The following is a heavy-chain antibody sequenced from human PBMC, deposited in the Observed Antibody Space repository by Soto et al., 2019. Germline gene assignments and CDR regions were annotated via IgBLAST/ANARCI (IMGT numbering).Heavy chain of an antibody. CDR3: ARDQFYSGSGNYNNLMFDA. D-gene: IGHD3-10*01. CDR2: MYHCGTF. V-gene: IGHV4-30-2*05. CDR1: GCSIGGVGYS. Sequence: KTSETLTLTCAVSGCSIGGVGYSWIWIPPPPGGGLEWIVYMYHCGTFLKSPSLKTRLTMSMDKSKNQFSLNLNHMTAADTAVYYCARDQFYSGSGNYNNLMFDAWGQGIQVTVSS. J-gene: IGHJ5*02.